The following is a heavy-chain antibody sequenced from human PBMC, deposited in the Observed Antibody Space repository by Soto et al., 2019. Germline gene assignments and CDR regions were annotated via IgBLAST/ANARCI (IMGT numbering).Heavy chain of an antibody. D-gene: IGHD4-4*01. V-gene: IGHV1-69*13. Sequence: SVKVSCKAFGGTFSSYAISWVRQAPGQGLEWMGGIIPIFGTANYAQKFQGRVTITADESTSTAYMELSSLRSEDTAVYYCARGAATVWGLGYYYYGMDVWGQGTTVTVSS. J-gene: IGHJ6*02. CDR2: IIPIFGTA. CDR3: ARGAATVWGLGYYYYGMDV. CDR1: GGTFSSYA.